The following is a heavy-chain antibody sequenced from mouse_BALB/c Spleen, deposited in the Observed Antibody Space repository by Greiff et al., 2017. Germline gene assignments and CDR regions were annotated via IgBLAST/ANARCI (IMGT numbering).Heavy chain of an antibody. Sequence: QVHVKQPGAELVKPGASVKMSCKASGYTFTSYWMHWVKQRPGQGLEWIGVIDPSDSYTSYNQKFKGKATLTVDTSSSTAYMQLSSLTSEDSAVYYCTRKGAPAMDYWGQGTSVTVSS. J-gene: IGHJ4*01. CDR3: TRKGAPAMDY. CDR1: GYTFTSYW. CDR2: IDPSDSYT. V-gene: IGHV1S127*01.